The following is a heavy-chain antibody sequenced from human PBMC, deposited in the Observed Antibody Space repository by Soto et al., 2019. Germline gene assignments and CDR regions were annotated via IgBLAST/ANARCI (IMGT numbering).Heavy chain of an antibody. Sequence: GEALKISCTRSGYSFTSYWIVWVRPIPGEGLEWMGIIYPDDSDTRYSPSFQGQVTISADKSFTTVYLQWNSLKASDTAIYYCARPGYYDSSGFFNFDHWGQGTLVTVSS. CDR2: IYPDDSDT. V-gene: IGHV5-51*01. CDR1: GYSFTSYW. CDR3: ARPGYYDSSGFFNFDH. J-gene: IGHJ4*02. D-gene: IGHD3-22*01.